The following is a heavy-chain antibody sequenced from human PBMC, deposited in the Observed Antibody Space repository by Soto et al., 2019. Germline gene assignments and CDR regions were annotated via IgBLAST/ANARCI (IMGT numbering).Heavy chain of an antibody. V-gene: IGHV1-8*01. J-gene: IGHJ4*02. D-gene: IGHD3-10*01. Sequence: ASVKVSCKASGYTFTSYDINWVRQATGQGLEWMGWMNPNSGNTGYAQKFQGRVTMTRNTSISTAYMELSSLRSEDTAVYYCARVINMVRGVSFDYWGQGTLVTVSS. CDR3: ARVINMVRGVSFDY. CDR1: GYTFTSYD. CDR2: MNPNSGNT.